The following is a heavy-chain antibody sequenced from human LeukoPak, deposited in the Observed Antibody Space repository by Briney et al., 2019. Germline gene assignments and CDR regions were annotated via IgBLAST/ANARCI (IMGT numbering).Heavy chain of an antibody. CDR2: IYYSGST. CDR3: XRLNSWYGFLFDY. V-gene: IGHV4-39*07. D-gene: IGHD6-13*01. Sequence: SETLSLTCTVSGGSISSRTYYWGWIRQPPGKGLEWIGSIYYSGSTYYNPSLKSRVTISVDTSKNQFSLKLSSVTAADTAVYSXXRLNSWYGFLFDYWGQGTLVTVSS. J-gene: IGHJ4*02. CDR1: GGSISSRTYY.